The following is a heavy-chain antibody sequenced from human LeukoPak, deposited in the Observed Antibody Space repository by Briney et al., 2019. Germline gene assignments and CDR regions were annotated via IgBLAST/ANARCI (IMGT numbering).Heavy chain of an antibody. CDR2: ISSDGRYI. CDR3: ETVMDSSPSTAYFAY. Sequence: PGGSLRLSCGGSGFTFSRYAINWVRQTPGKGLEWLSAISSDGRYIYYTDSVKGRFTTSRDNSRNTVYLQMNGLRVEDTAVYSFETVMDSSPSTAYFAYWGQGTLVTVSS. D-gene: IGHD6-6*01. V-gene: IGHV3-23*01. CDR1: GFTFSRYA. J-gene: IGHJ4*02.